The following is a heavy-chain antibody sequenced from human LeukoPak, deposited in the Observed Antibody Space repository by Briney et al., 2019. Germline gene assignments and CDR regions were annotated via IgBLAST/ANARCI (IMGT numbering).Heavy chain of an antibody. Sequence: PGGSLRLSCAASGFTFSSYEMNWVRQAPGKGLEWVSYISSSGSTIYYADSVKGRFTISRDNAKNSLYLQMISLRAEDTAVYYCARAGDYYYFDYWGQGTLVTVSS. J-gene: IGHJ4*02. V-gene: IGHV3-48*03. CDR2: ISSSGSTI. CDR3: ARAGDYYYFDY. D-gene: IGHD4-17*01. CDR1: GFTFSSYE.